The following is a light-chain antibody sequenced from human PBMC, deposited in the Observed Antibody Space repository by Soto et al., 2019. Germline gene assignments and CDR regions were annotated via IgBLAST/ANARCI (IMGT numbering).Light chain of an antibody. V-gene: IGKV1-39*01. J-gene: IGKJ4*01. Sequence: DIQMTQSPSSLSASVGDRVTITCRASQTISAYLNWYQQKPGKAPQLLIFAAFALQSGVPSRFSGSGSGTDFTLTINSLQPEDFATYYCQHSYSTPPTFGGGTKVEIK. CDR1: QTISAY. CDR3: QHSYSTPPT. CDR2: AAF.